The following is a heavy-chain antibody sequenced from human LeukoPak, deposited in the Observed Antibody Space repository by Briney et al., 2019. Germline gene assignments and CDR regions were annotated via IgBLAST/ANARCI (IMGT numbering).Heavy chain of an antibody. CDR3: ARGAGWWDY. Sequence: SETLSLTCAVYGGSFSGYYWSWIRQPPGEGLEWIGYISYSGRINYNPSLKSRVTLSLDTSKNQFSLTLTSGTAADTAVYYCARGAGWWDYWGQGTLVTVSS. CDR2: ISYSGRI. V-gene: IGHV4-59*01. D-gene: IGHD2-15*01. J-gene: IGHJ4*02. CDR1: GGSFSGYY.